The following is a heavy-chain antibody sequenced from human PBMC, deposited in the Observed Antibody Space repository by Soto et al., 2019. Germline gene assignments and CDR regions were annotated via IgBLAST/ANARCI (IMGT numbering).Heavy chain of an antibody. CDR2: IKSKTDGGTT. V-gene: IGHV3-15*01. CDR3: TTDKWAGLADYSNYGPHFDFDY. D-gene: IGHD4-4*01. J-gene: IGHJ4*02. Sequence: PGGSLRLSCAASGFTFSNAWMSWVRQAPGKGLEWVGRIKSKTDGGTTDYAAPVKGRFTISRDDSKNTLYLQMNSLKTEDTAVYYCTTDKWAGLADYSNYGPHFDFDYWGQGTLVTVSS. CDR1: GFTFSNAW.